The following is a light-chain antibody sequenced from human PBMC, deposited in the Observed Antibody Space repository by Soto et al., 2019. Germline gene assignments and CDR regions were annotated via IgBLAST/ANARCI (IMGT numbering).Light chain of an antibody. Sequence: QSVLTQPPSASGTPGQRVTISCSGSSSNIGSNYVYWYQQLPGTAPKLLIYRNNQRPSGVPDRFSGSKSGTSASLAISGLRSEDEADYYCAAWDDSLCGRGVFGGGTKLTVL. CDR2: RNN. CDR3: AAWDDSLCGRGV. V-gene: IGLV1-47*01. CDR1: SSNIGSNY. J-gene: IGLJ2*01.